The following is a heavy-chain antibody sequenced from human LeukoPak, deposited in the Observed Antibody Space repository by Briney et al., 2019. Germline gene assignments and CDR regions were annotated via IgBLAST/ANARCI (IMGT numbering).Heavy chain of an antibody. D-gene: IGHD6-13*01. Sequence: GESLKISCKGSGYSFTSYWIGWVRQMPGKGLEWMGIIYPGDSDTRYSPSFQGQVTISADKSISTAYLQWSSLKASDTAMYYCARLRQQLDNYNWFDPWGQGTLVTVSS. CDR3: ARLRQQLDNYNWFDP. J-gene: IGHJ5*02. V-gene: IGHV5-51*01. CDR2: IYPGDSDT. CDR1: GYSFTSYW.